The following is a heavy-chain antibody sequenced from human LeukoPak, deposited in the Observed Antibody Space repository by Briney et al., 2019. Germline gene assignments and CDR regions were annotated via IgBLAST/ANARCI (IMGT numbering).Heavy chain of an antibody. CDR1: GYSISSGYY. CDR3: ARENTYYDILTGYNWFDP. D-gene: IGHD3-9*01. J-gene: IGHJ5*02. Sequence: PSETLSLTCAVSGYSISSGYYWGWIRQPPGKGLEWIGSIYHSGSTYYNPSLKSRVTTSVDTSKNQFSLKLSSVTAADTAVYYCARENTYYDILTGYNWFDPWGQGTLVTVSS. V-gene: IGHV4-38-2*02. CDR2: IYHSGST.